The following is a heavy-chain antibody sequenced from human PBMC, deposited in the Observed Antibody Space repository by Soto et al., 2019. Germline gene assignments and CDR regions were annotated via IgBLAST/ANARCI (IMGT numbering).Heavy chain of an antibody. V-gene: IGHV2-5*02. D-gene: IGHD3-10*01. Sequence: QITLKESGPTLVKPTQTLTLTCTFSGFSLSTSGVGVGWIRQPPGKALEWLALIYWDDDKRYSPSLKSRLTITKDTSKNQVVLTMTNMDPVDTATYYCAHRTVYGSGSYWFPFDYWGQGTLVTVSS. CDR1: GFSLSTSGVG. J-gene: IGHJ4*02. CDR3: AHRTVYGSGSYWFPFDY. CDR2: IYWDDDK.